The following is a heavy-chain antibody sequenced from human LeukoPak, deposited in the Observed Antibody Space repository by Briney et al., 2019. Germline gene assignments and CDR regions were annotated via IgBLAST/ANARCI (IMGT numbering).Heavy chain of an antibody. CDR1: GGSISSNSYY. CDR3: ARHWHKLPPDY. J-gene: IGHJ4*02. D-gene: IGHD2-21*01. CDR2: IYYSGST. Sequence: SETLSLTCTVSGGSISSNSYYWGWIRQPPGKGLEWIGYIYYSGSTNYNPSLKSRVTISVDTSKNQFSLKLSSVTAADTAVYYCARHWHKLPPDYWGQGTLVTVSS. V-gene: IGHV4-61*05.